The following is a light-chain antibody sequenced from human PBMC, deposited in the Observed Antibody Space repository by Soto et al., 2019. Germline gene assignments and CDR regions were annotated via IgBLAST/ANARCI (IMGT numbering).Light chain of an antibody. CDR1: SSDIGNYNY. V-gene: IGLV2-8*01. J-gene: IGLJ1*01. CDR3: SSFAGNYMYV. Sequence: QSALTQPPSASGSPGQSVTISCTGTSSDIGNYNYVSWYQQFPGKAPKLMIYDVYKRPAGVPARFSGSKSGNTASLTVSGLQTEDEAYYYCSSFAGNYMYVFGTGTKVTVL. CDR2: DVY.